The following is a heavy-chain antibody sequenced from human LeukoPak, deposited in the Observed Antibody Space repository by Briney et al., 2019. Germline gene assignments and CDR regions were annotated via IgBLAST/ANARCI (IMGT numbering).Heavy chain of an antibody. CDR3: ARGVGTGVAVSDY. V-gene: IGHV3-7*04. CDR1: GFTFSYFW. D-gene: IGHD6-19*01. J-gene: IGHJ4*02. CDR2: IKEDGSIQ. Sequence: GGSLRLSLVASGFTFSYFWMTWVRQAPGKGLEWLANIKEDGSIQYYLGSGRGRFTISKENAKTSVYLQLNRLRADDTAGYYCARGVGTGVAVSDYWGQGALVTVSS.